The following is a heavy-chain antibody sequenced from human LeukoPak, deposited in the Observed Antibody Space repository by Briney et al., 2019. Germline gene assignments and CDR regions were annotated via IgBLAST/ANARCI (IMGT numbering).Heavy chain of an antibody. CDR3: ARGRPKQYSSGWYDVSDY. D-gene: IGHD6-19*01. J-gene: IGHJ4*02. CDR1: GYTFTSYY. V-gene: IGHV1-46*01. CDR2: INPSGGST. Sequence: ASVKVSCKASGYTFTSYYMHWVRQAPGQGLEWMGIINPSGGSTSYAQKFQGRVTMTRDMSTSTVYMELSSLRSEDTAVYYCARGRPKQYSSGWYDVSDYWGQGTLVTVSS.